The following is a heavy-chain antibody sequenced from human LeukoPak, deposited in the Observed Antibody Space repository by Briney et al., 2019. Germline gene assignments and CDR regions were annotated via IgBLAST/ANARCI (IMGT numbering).Heavy chain of an antibody. J-gene: IGHJ4*02. CDR3: AKRAITIFGVVMDFDY. D-gene: IGHD3-3*01. CDR1: GFTFSSYG. V-gene: IGHV3-30*02. Sequence: PGGSLRLSCASSGFTFSSYGMHWVRQAPGKGLEWVAFIRYDGSNKYYADSVKGRFTISRDNSKNTLYLQMNSLRAEDTAVYYCAKRAITIFGVVMDFDYWGQGTLVTVSS. CDR2: IRYDGSNK.